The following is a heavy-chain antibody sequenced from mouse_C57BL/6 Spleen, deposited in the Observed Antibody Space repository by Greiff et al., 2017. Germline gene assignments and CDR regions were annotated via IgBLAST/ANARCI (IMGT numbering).Heavy chain of an antibody. J-gene: IGHJ1*03. CDR2: IYPGDGDT. CDR1: GYAFSSYW. CDR3: ARGGYYPWYFDV. V-gene: IGHV1-80*01. D-gene: IGHD2-3*01. Sequence: VQLQQSGAELVKPGASVKISCKASGYAFSSYWMNWVKQRPGKGLEWIGQIYPGDGDTNYNGKFKGKATLTADKSSSTAYMQLSSLTSEDSAVYFCARGGYYPWYFDVWGTGTTVTVSS.